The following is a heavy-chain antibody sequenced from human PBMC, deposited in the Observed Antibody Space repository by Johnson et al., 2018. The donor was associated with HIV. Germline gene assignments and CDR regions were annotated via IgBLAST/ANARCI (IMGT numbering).Heavy chain of an antibody. CDR1: GFTFSSYG. V-gene: IGHV3-33*08. CDR2: IWYDGSNK. Sequence: QVQLVESGGGVVQPGRSLRLSCAASGFTFSSYGMHWVRQAPGKGLEWVAVIWYDGSNKYYADSVKGRFTISRDNSKNTLYLQMNSLRAEDTAVYYCARDPSYDMAHTDGFDIWGQGTMVTVSS. J-gene: IGHJ3*02. CDR3: ARDPSYDMAHTDGFDI. D-gene: IGHD3-22*01.